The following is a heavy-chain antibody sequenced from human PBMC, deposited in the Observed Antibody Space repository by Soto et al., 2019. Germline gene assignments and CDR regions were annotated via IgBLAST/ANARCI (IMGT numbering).Heavy chain of an antibody. CDR3: ARHAYYGSGSRYYYYYGMDV. CDR1: GYSFTSYW. D-gene: IGHD3-10*01. J-gene: IGHJ6*02. Sequence: GESLKISCKGSGYSFTSYWISWVRQMPGKGLEWMGRIDPSDSYTNYSPSFQGHVTISADKSISTAYLQWSSLKASDTAMYYCARHAYYGSGSRYYYYYGMDVWGQGTTVTVSS. V-gene: IGHV5-10-1*01. CDR2: IDPSDSYT.